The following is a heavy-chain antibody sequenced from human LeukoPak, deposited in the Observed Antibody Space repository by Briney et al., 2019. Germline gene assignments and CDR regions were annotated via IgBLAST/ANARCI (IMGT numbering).Heavy chain of an antibody. CDR2: IYYSGST. CDR3: ARYAPLLGPDY. CDR1: GASISSYY. V-gene: IGHV4-59*01. D-gene: IGHD3-10*01. Sequence: SETLSLTCTVSGASISSYYWSWIRQPPGKGLEWIGYIYYSGSTNYNPSLKSRVTISVDTSKNQFSLKLSSVTAADTAVYYCARYAPLLGPDYWGQGTLVTVSS. J-gene: IGHJ4*02.